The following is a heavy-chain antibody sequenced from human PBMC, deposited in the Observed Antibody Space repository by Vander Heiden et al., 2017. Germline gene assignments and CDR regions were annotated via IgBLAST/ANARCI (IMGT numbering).Heavy chain of an antibody. J-gene: IGHJ4*02. CDR2: IYPGDSDT. D-gene: IGHD2-8*01. CDR3: ARPLIRYCTNGVCYTDDY. CDR1: GYSFTSYW. V-gene: IGHV5-51*01. Sequence: EVQLVQSGAEVKKPGEALKISCKGSGYSFTSYWIGWVRQMPGKGLGWMGIIYPGDSDTRYSPSFQGQVTISADKSISTAYLQWSSLKASDTAMYYCARPLIRYCTNGVCYTDDYWGQGTLVTVSS.